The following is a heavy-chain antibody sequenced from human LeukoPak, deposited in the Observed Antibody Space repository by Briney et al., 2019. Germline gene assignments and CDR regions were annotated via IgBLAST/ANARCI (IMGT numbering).Heavy chain of an antibody. J-gene: IGHJ4*02. CDR1: GGSISSSSYY. D-gene: IGHD5-18*01. CDR3: ARLCGYSYGSTG. CDR2: IYYSGST. Sequence: SETLSLTCTVSGGSISSSSYYWGWIRQPPGKGLEWIGSIYYSGSTYYNPSLKSRVTISVDTSKNQFSLKLSSVTAADTAVYYCARLCGYSYGSTGWGQGTLVTVSS. V-gene: IGHV4-39*01.